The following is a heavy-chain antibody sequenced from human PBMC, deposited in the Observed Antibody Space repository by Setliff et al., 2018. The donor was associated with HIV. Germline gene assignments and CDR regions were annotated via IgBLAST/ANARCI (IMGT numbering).Heavy chain of an antibody. D-gene: IGHD1-1*01. Sequence: SETLSLTCTVPGDSASSRSYYWSWIRQPPGKGLEWIGYIYYSGSTNYNPSLKSRVTISVDTSKNHFSLKLRSVTAADTAVYYCAQLGMVDDFDYWGQGTLVTVSS. J-gene: IGHJ4*02. V-gene: IGHV4-61*03. CDR1: GDSASSRSYY. CDR2: IYYSGST. CDR3: AQLGMVDDFDY.